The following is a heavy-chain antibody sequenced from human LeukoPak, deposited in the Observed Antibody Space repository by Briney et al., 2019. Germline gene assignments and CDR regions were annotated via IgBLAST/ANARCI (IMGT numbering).Heavy chain of an antibody. CDR2: INAGGSST. D-gene: IGHD1-14*01. V-gene: IGHV3-74*01. CDR1: GFTFSSYW. Sequence: GGTLRLSHAASGFTFSSYWMHWVRHVPGKGLVWVSRINAGGSSTTYADSVKGRFTISRDNAKNTLYLQMDSLRADDTGVYYCGRSNQADDYWGQGTLVTVSS. J-gene: IGHJ4*02. CDR3: GRSNQADDY.